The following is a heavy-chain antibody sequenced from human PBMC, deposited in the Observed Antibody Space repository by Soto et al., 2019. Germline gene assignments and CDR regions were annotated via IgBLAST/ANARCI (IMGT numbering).Heavy chain of an antibody. Sequence: QLQLQESGPGLVKPSETLSLTCTVSGGSISSSSYYWGWIRQPPGKGLEWIGSIYYSGSTYYNPSLKSRVTISVDTSKNQFSLKLSSVTAADTAVYYCARGDCSSTSCHSINWFDPWGQGTLVTVSS. J-gene: IGHJ5*02. V-gene: IGHV4-39*01. CDR3: ARGDCSSTSCHSINWFDP. D-gene: IGHD2-2*01. CDR2: IYYSGST. CDR1: GGSISSSSYY.